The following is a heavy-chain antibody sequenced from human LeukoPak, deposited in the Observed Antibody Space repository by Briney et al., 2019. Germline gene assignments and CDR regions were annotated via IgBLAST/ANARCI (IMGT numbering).Heavy chain of an antibody. Sequence: RPGGSLRLSCTGSGFTLGDYAMNWVRQAPGKGVEGVGFIRSKKYGRTTEYAAAVKGIFTIERDDVKRIAYLQMNSLKTEDTAVYYCTRVIVATKDYWGQGTLVTVSS. CDR1: GFTLGDYA. V-gene: IGHV3-49*04. CDR2: IRSKKYGRTT. CDR3: TRVIVATKDY. J-gene: IGHJ4*02. D-gene: IGHD5-12*01.